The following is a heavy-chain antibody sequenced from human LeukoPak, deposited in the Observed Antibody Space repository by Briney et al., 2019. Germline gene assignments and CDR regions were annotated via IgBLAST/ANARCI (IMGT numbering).Heavy chain of an antibody. Sequence: PSETLSLTCAVYGGSFSGYYWSWIRQPPGKGLEWIGEINHSGSTNYNPSLKSRVTISVDTSKNQFSLKLSSVTAADTAVYYCARSEPHYDILTGYYFWVLDYWGQGTLVTVSS. D-gene: IGHD3-9*01. CDR2: INHSGST. V-gene: IGHV4-34*01. J-gene: IGHJ4*02. CDR1: GGSFSGYY. CDR3: ARSEPHYDILTGYYFWVLDY.